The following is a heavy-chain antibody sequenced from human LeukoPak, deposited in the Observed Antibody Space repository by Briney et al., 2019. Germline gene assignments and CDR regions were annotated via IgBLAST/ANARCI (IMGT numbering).Heavy chain of an antibody. D-gene: IGHD3-22*01. CDR3: AKSSYYDASGYYREYYFDY. CDR1: GFTFRSYA. Sequence: GGSLRLSCAASGFTFRSYAMSWVRQAPGKGLEWVSGISDSVGSTYYADSVKGRFTISRDNSKNTLYLQMNSLRAEDTAVYYCAKSSYYDASGYYREYYFDYWGQGTLVTVSP. J-gene: IGHJ4*02. V-gene: IGHV3-23*01. CDR2: ISDSVGST.